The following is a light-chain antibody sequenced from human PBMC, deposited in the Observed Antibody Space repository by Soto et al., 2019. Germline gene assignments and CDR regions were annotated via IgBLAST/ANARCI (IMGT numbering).Light chain of an antibody. J-gene: IGLJ2*01. V-gene: IGLV1-40*01. CDR2: GDR. Sequence: QAVVTQPPSVSGSPGQRVTSSCTGSSSNIGTGYDVHWYQPLPGTPPKLLIFGDRNRPSGVPDRLSGSKSGTSASLAITGVQAEDEAHYYCQSYDSSLRGSVFGGGTKLTVL. CDR3: QSYDSSLRGSV. CDR1: SSNIGTGYD.